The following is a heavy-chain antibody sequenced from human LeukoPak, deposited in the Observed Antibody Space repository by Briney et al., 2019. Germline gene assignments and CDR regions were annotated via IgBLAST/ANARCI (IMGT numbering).Heavy chain of an antibody. CDR1: GFTFSNHA. CDR3: ARGPYCSGGSCYEPVYYRGMDV. Sequence: PGGSLRLSCAASGFTFSNHAMNWVRQAPGKGLEWVSSISGSGGSTYYADSVKGRFTISRDNSKNALYLQMNSLRAEDTAVYYCARGPYCSGGSCYEPVYYRGMDVWGQGTTVTVSS. V-gene: IGHV3-23*01. J-gene: IGHJ6*02. D-gene: IGHD2-15*01. CDR2: ISGSGGST.